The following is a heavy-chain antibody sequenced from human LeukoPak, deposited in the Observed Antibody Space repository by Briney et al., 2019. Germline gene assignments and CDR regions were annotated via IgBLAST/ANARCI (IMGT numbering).Heavy chain of an antibody. D-gene: IGHD1-7*01. CDR1: GFTVSSNY. J-gene: IGHJ4*02. CDR2: IYSGGST. CDR3: ARDLRMRTGTTLDY. Sequence: GGSLRLSCAASGFTVSSNYMSWVRQAPGKGLEWVSVIYSGGSTYYADSVKGRFTISRDNSKNTLYLQMNSLRAEDTAVYYCARDLRMRTGTTLDYWGQGTLVTVSS. V-gene: IGHV3-66*01.